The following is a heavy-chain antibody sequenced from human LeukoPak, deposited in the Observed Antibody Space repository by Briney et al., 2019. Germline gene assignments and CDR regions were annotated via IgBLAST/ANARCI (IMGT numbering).Heavy chain of an antibody. D-gene: IGHD6-13*01. CDR1: GGSISSGDYY. CDR2: IYYSGST. Sequence: SETLSLTCTVSGGSISSGDYYWSWVRQPPGKGLEWLGYIYYSGSTYYNPSLKSRVTISVDTSKNQFSLKLSSVTAADTAVYYCARHYGSWYEFYYGMDVWGQGTTVTASS. CDR3: ARHYGSWYEFYYGMDV. V-gene: IGHV4-30-4*08. J-gene: IGHJ6*02.